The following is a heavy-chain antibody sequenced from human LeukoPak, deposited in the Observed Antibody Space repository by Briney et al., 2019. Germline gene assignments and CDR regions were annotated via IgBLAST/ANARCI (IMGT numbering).Heavy chain of an antibody. CDR2: ISAYNGNT. CDR3: AVERDWSGYYKSAMDV. J-gene: IGHJ6*03. CDR1: GYTFTSYG. D-gene: IGHD3-3*01. Sequence: GASVKVSCKASGYTFTSYGISWVRQAPGQGLEWMGWISAYNGNTNYAQKLQGRVTMTTDTSTSTAYMELRSLRSDDTAVYYCAVERDWSGYYKSAMDVWGKGTTVTVSS. V-gene: IGHV1-18*01.